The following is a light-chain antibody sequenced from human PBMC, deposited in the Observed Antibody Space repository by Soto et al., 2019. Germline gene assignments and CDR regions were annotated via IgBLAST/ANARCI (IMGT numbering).Light chain of an antibody. V-gene: IGKV1-33*01. CDR2: DAS. CDR1: QSISTY. J-gene: IGKJ4*01. CDR3: QQYDNLFL. Sequence: DIEMTQSPSSLSASVGDRVTISCRASQSISTYLNWYQQKPGKAPKLLIYDASNLETGVPSRFSGSGSGTDFTFTISSLQPEDIATYYCQQYDNLFLFGGGTKVEIK.